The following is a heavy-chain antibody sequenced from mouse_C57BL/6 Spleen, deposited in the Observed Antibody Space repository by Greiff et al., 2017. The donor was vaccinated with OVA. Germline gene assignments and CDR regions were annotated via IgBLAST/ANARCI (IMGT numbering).Heavy chain of an antibody. Sequence: EVQLVESGGGLVKPGGSLTLSCAASGFTFSSYAMSWVRQTPEKRLEWVATISYGGSYTYYPDNVKGRFTISRDKAKNNLYLQMSHLKSEDTAMYYCARDYYYGKGGSWFAYWGQGTLVTVSA. CDR2: ISYGGSYT. V-gene: IGHV5-4*01. D-gene: IGHD1-1*01. CDR3: ARDYYYGKGGSWFAY. CDR1: GFTFSSYA. J-gene: IGHJ3*01.